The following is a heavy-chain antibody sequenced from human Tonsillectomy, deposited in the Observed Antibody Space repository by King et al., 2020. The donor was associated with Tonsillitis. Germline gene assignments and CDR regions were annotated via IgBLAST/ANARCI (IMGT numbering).Heavy chain of an antibody. D-gene: IGHD5-24*01. CDR3: AKDGGRDRYNPFLNYQGMDV. CDR2: ISGSGGST. V-gene: IGHV3-23*04. CDR1: GFTFSSYA. Sequence: VQLVESGGGLVQSGGSLRLSCAASGFTFSSYAMNWVRQAPGKGLEWVSVISGSGGSTYYADSVKGRFTISRDNSKNTLYLQMNRLRAEDTAVYYCAKDGGRDRYNPFLNYQGMDVWGQGTTVTVSS. J-gene: IGHJ6*02.